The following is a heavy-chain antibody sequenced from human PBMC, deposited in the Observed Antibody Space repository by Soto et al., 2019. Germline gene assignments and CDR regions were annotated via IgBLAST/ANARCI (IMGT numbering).Heavy chain of an antibody. CDR1: GGSMNSYY. CDR3: ASNPYHAFWSGYPYYYGMDV. Sequence: SETLSLSCSVSGGSMNSYYWSWIRQPPGKGLEWIGYIYYSGSTKYDPSLKSRVTISLDTSKNQFSLKLSSVSAADTAVYYCASNPYHAFWSGYPYYYGMDVWGQGTTVTVSS. CDR2: IYYSGST. V-gene: IGHV4-59*01. D-gene: IGHD3-3*01. J-gene: IGHJ6*01.